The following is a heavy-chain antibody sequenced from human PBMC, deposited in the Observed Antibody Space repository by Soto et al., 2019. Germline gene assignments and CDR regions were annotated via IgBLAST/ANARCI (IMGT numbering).Heavy chain of an antibody. J-gene: IGHJ4*02. CDR1: GGSITTGGYY. CDR2: RYYSEST. Sequence: SETLSLTCSVSGGSITTGGYYWSWIRQLPGKGLEWIGHRYYSESTYYNPSLKSRVSISLDTSKNQFSLKLSFVTAADTAMYYCARTKCSGGSCYSWSLDYWGQGTPVTVSS. CDR3: ARTKCSGGSCYSWSLDY. D-gene: IGHD2-15*01. V-gene: IGHV4-31*03.